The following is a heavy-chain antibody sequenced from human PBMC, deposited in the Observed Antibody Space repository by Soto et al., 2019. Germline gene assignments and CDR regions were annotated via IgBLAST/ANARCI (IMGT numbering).Heavy chain of an antibody. V-gene: IGHV3-30*18. J-gene: IGHJ4*02. CDR1: GFTFSSYG. CDR2: ISYDGSNK. D-gene: IGHD2-2*01. CDR3: AKGDIVVGPAAINPPDY. Sequence: QVQLVESGGGVVQPGRSLRLSCAASGFTFSSYGMHWVRQAPGKGLEWVAVISYDGSNKYYADSVKGRFTISRDNSKNTLYLQMNSLRAEDTAVYYCAKGDIVVGPAAINPPDYWGQGTLVTVSS.